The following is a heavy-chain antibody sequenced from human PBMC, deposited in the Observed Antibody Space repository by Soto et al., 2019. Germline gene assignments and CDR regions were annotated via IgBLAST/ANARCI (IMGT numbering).Heavy chain of an antibody. D-gene: IGHD1-1*01. V-gene: IGHV4-39*01. CDR2: IYYSGNT. CDR3: ARLQFTDWFDP. J-gene: IGHJ5*02. CDR1: GGSISSSSYY. Sequence: PSETLSLTCTVSGGSISSSSYYWGWIRQPPGKGLEWIGSIYYSGNTYYNPSLKSRVTISVDTSKNQFSLKLSSVTAADTAVYYCARLQFTDWFDPWGQGTLVTVSS.